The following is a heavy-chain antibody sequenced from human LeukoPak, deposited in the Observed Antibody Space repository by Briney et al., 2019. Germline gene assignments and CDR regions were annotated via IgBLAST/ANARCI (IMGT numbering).Heavy chain of an antibody. J-gene: IGHJ4*02. CDR3: AKAYYYGSGSYYLGEFDY. CDR1: GFTFSDYY. Sequence: GGSLRLSCAASGFTFSDYYMSWIRQAPGKGLEWVSYISSSGSTIYYADSVKGRFTISRDNSKNTLYLQMNSLRAEDTAVYYCAKAYYYGSGSYYLGEFDYWGQGTLVTVSS. V-gene: IGHV3-11*04. CDR2: ISSSGSTI. D-gene: IGHD3-10*01.